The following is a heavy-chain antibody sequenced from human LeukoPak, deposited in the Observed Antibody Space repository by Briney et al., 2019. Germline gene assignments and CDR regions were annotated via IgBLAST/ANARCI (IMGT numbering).Heavy chain of an antibody. V-gene: IGHV6-1*01. J-gene: IGHJ4*02. CDR2: TYYRSKWYN. D-gene: IGHD3-10*01. CDR3: ARVSTGGSGRNKMYYFDY. CDR1: GDSVSSNSAA. Sequence: SQTLSLTCAISGDSVSSNSAAWNWIRQSPSRGLEWLGRTYYRSKWYNDYAVSVKSRITINPDTSKNQFSLQLNSVAPEDTAVYYCARVSTGGSGRNKMYYFDYWGQGTLVTVSS.